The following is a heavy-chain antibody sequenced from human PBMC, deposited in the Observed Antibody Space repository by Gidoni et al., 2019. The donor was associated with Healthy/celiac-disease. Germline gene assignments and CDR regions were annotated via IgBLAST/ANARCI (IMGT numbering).Heavy chain of an antibody. CDR2: INHSGST. J-gene: IGHJ4*02. CDR3: ARALYYDSSGYPY. CDR1: GGSFSGYY. V-gene: IGHV4-34*01. Sequence: QGQLQQWGAGLLKTSGTLSLTCAVYGGSFSGYYRSWIRQPPGKELEWIGEINHSGSTNYNPSLKSRVTISVDTSKNQFSLKLSSVTAADTAVYYCARALYYDSSGYPYWGQGTLVTVSS. D-gene: IGHD3-22*01.